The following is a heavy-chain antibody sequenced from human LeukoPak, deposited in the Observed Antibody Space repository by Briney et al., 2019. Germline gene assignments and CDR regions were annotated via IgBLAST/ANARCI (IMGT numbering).Heavy chain of an antibody. Sequence: GGSLRLSCAASGFIFSNYWMSWVRQAPGKGLEWVANIKQDGSSKLYVDSVKGRFTISKDNAKSSLYLQMNTLRAEDTAVYYCARLPSDYWGQGTLVTVSS. D-gene: IGHD6-25*01. CDR2: IKQDGSSK. V-gene: IGHV3-7*01. CDR3: ARLPSDY. CDR1: GFIFSNYW. J-gene: IGHJ4*02.